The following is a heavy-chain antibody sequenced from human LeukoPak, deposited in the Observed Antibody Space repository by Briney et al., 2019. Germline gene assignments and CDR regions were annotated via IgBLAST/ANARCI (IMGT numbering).Heavy chain of an antibody. CDR3: AKAKLSGGDYAFDV. J-gene: IGHJ3*01. D-gene: IGHD2-21*02. CDR2: IKQEGSEK. Sequence: GGSLRLSCAASGFTFSSYWMTWVRQAPGKGLEWVANIKQEGSEKHYVGSVKARFTIPRDNAKNSLYLQMNGLRAEDTAVYYCAKAKLSGGDYAFDVWGQGTLVTVSS. V-gene: IGHV3-7*01. CDR1: GFTFSSYW.